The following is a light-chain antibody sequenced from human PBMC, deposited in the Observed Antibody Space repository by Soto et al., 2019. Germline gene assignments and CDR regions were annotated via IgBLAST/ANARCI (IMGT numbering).Light chain of an antibody. CDR1: SSDIGAYNF. CDR3: QSYDSTLSGVI. V-gene: IGLV2-8*01. CDR2: DLS. J-gene: IGLJ2*01. Sequence: QSALTQPPSASGSPGQSVTISCTGTSSDIGAYNFVAWYQQHPGKAPKLIIHDLSQRPSGVPDRFSGSKSGNTASLTVSGLQAEDEADYYCQSYDSTLSGVIFGGGTKLTVL.